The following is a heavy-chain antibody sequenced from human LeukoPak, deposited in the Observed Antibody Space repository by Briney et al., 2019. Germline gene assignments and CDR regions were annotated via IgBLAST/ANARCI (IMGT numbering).Heavy chain of an antibody. D-gene: IGHD4-17*01. CDR3: ARHTGYGDYVVFVI. CDR2: IYFSGTT. CDR1: GGSIDKNSYY. J-gene: IGHJ3*02. V-gene: IGHV4-39*01. Sequence: SETLSLTCTVSGGSIDKNSYYWGWVRQPPGKGLEWIASIYFSGTTYYNASLKSRLTISIDTSKNQFSLRLTSVTAVDTAVYYCARHTGYGDYVVFVIWGQGTMVTVSS.